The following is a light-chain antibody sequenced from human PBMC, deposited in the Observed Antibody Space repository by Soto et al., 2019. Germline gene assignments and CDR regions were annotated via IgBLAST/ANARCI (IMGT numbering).Light chain of an antibody. V-gene: IGKV1-33*01. CDR3: QHYDNFPIT. J-gene: IGKJ5*01. CDR1: HDIRKY. Sequence: DIQMTHSPSSLSASLGDRVTITCQASHDIRKYLNWYQQKPGKAPKLLIYDASNLETGVPSRFSGSGSGTDFTFTISNLQPEDIATYYCQHYDNFPITFGQGTRLEIK. CDR2: DAS.